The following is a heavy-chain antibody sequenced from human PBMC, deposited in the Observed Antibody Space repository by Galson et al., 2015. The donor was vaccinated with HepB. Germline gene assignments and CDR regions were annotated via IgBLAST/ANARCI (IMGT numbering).Heavy chain of an antibody. CDR1: GFTFSSYG. D-gene: IGHD2-15*01. J-gene: IGHJ4*02. CDR2: IWYDGSNK. CDR3: ARDRFYCSGGSCYANYFDY. Sequence: SLRLSCAASGFTFSSYGMHWVRQAPGKGLEWVAVIWYDGSNKYYADSVKGRFTISRDNSKNTLYLQMNSLRAEDTAVYYCARDRFYCSGGSCYANYFDYWGQGTLVTVSS. V-gene: IGHV3-33*01.